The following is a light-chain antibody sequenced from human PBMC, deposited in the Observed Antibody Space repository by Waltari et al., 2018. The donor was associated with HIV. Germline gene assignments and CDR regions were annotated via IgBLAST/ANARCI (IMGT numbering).Light chain of an antibody. CDR2: GAS. Sequence: EIVMTQSPATLSVSPGERATLSCRASQSVSSNLAWYQQKSGQAPRLLIYGASTKATGSPARFSGSGSGTEFTLTISDLQSEDFAVYYCQQYNNWPPITFGGGTKVEIK. CDR3: QQYNNWPPIT. CDR1: QSVSSN. J-gene: IGKJ4*01. V-gene: IGKV3-15*01.